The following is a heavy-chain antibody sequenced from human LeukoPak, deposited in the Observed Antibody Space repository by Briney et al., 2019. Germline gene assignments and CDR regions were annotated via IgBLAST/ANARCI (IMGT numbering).Heavy chain of an antibody. V-gene: IGHV4-59*01. CDR3: ARAVSAVAGQTYYFDY. Sequence: PSETLSLTCTVSGASISSYDCSCIGQPPGPGLESLGYIYYSGSTNYNPSLKSRVTISVDTSKNQFSLKLSSVTAADTAVYYCARAVSAVAGQTYYFDYWGQGTLVTVSS. J-gene: IGHJ4*02. CDR1: GASISSYD. CDR2: IYYSGST. D-gene: IGHD6-19*01.